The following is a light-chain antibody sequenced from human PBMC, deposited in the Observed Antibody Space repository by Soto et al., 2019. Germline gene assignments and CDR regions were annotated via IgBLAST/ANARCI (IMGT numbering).Light chain of an antibody. V-gene: IGLV1-40*01. CDR1: SSNIGAGYD. CDR3: QSYNSSLSVVV. CDR2: GNS. Sequence: QSVLTQPPSVSGAPGQRVTISCTGSSSNIGAGYDVHWYQQLPGTAPKLLIYGNSNRPSGAPDRFSGSKSGTSASLAITGLQAEDEAVYYCQSYNSSLSVVVFGGGTKVTVL. J-gene: IGLJ2*01.